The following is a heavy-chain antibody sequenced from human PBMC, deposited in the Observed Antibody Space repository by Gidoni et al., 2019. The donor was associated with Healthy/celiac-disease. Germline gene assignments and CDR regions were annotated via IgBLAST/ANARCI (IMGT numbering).Heavy chain of an antibody. CDR3: AKAVRSYYDSSGYPIFDY. D-gene: IGHD3-22*01. V-gene: IGHV3-23*01. J-gene: IGHJ4*02. CDR2: ISGMGGST. CDR1: GFPFSTYA. Sequence: EVQLLGYGGGLVQPGGSLRLCCAASGFPFSTYAMSWVRQAPGKGLEWVSAISGMGGSTDYADSVKVRFTISRDNSKNTLYLQMNSLRAEDTAVYYCAKAVRSYYDSSGYPIFDYWGQGTLVTVSS.